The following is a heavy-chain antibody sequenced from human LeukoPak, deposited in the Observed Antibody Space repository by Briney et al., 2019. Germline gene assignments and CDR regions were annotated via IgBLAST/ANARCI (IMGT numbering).Heavy chain of an antibody. CDR1: GGSISSGGYH. Sequence: SQTLSLTCTVSGGSISSGGYHWSWIRQHPGKGLEWIGYIYYSGSTYYNPSLKSRVTISVDTSKNQFSLKLSSVTAADTAVYYCARKRYSSSSPYYYYMDVWGKGTTVTVSS. D-gene: IGHD6-6*01. CDR2: IYYSGST. CDR3: ARKRYSSSSPYYYYMDV. V-gene: IGHV4-31*03. J-gene: IGHJ6*03.